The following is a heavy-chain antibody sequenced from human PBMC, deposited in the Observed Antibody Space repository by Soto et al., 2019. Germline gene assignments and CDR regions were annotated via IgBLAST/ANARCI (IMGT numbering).Heavy chain of an antibody. J-gene: IGHJ3*02. V-gene: IGHV4-39*01. CDR3: ANTYYDILTGYPTQADDAFDI. CDR2: IYYSGST. D-gene: IGHD3-9*01. CDR1: GGSISSSSYY. Sequence: SETLSLTCTVSGGSISSSSYYWGWIRQPPGKGLEWIGSIYYSGSTYYNPSLKSRVTISVDTSKNQFPLKLSSVTAADTAVYYCANTYYDILTGYPTQADDAFDIWGQGTMVTVSS.